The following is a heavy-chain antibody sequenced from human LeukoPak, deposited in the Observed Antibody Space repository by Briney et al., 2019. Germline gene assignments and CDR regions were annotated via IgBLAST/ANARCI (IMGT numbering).Heavy chain of an antibody. Sequence: SHTLSLTCTVSCAPISSGDYYWSWLRPPPGKRLEWIGYIYHSGSTFYNPSLKSRLTISVDTSKKQFSLKLSSVAAADTAVYYCARAKGPGAHYNWFDPWGQGTLVTVSS. D-gene: IGHD2-2*01. CDR3: ARAKGPGAHYNWFDP. CDR1: CAPISSGDYY. CDR2: IYHSGST. J-gene: IGHJ5*02. V-gene: IGHV4-30-4*01.